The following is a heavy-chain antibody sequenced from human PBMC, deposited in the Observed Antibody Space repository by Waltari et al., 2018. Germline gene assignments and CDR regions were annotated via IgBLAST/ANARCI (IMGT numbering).Heavy chain of an antibody. CDR1: GFTFSSYS. Sequence: EVQLVESGGGLVQPGGSLRLSCAASGFTFSSYSMNWVRQAPGKGLEWVYYISSSSSTIYYADSVKGRFTMSRDNAKNSLYLQMNSLVVDDTAVYYCAGSVSSGYHPFAYWGQGTLVTVSS. V-gene: IGHV3-48*04. D-gene: IGHD3-22*01. CDR3: AGSVSSGYHPFAY. CDR2: ISSSSSTI. J-gene: IGHJ4*02.